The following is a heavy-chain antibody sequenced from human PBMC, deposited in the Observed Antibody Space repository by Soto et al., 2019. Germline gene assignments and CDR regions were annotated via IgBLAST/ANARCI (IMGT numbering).Heavy chain of an antibody. CDR1: GGSISSYD. CDR2: ISYSGST. CDR3: ARVRVAVAGLDY. D-gene: IGHD6-19*01. V-gene: IGHV4-59*01. Sequence: PSETLSLTCNVSGGSISSYDWSWIRQPPEKGLEWIGYISYSGSTNYNPSLSSRVTISADTSKNQFSLRLSSVTAADTAMYYCARVRVAVAGLDYWGQGILVTSPQ. J-gene: IGHJ4*02.